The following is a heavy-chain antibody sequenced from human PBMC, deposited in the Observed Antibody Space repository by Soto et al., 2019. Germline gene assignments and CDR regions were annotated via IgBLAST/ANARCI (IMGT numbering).Heavy chain of an antibody. CDR1: GVSISSSY. V-gene: IGHV4-59*01. D-gene: IGHD2-15*01. J-gene: IGHJ6*03. CDR3: ARDRAVCSGRSCYSPPDYDDYMDF. Sequence: QVQLQESGPGLVKPSETLSLTCTVSGVSISSSYWSWIRQPPGKGLEWIGYIYNSGSTNYNPSLKSRVTISVDTSKNHVSLELSSVTAADTAVYYCARDRAVCSGRSCYSPPDYDDYMDFWGKGTTVTVS. CDR2: IYNSGST.